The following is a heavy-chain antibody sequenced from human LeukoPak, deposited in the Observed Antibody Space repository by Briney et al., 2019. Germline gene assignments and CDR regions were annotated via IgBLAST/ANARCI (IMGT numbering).Heavy chain of an antibody. J-gene: IGHJ5*02. V-gene: IGHV3-23*01. CDR1: GFTFNNYA. CDR2: ISSGGDYT. D-gene: IGHD6-19*01. Sequence: GGSLRLSCAASGFTFNNYAMSWVRQAPGRGLEWVSAISSGGDYTNSADSVKGRFTISRDNSKNTLYLQMNSLRAEDTAVYYCAKDRASGSGSYSYRGFDHWGQGTLVTVSS. CDR3: AKDRASGSGSYSYRGFDH.